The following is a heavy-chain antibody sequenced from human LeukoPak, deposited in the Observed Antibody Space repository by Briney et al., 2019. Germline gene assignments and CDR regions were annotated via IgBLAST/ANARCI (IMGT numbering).Heavy chain of an antibody. V-gene: IGHV3-33*01. CDR2: IWYDGSNK. D-gene: IGHD6-19*01. CDR1: GFTFSSYG. J-gene: IGHJ3*02. CDR3: ARDRAVAGPSHDAFNI. Sequence: GGSLRLSCAASGFTFSSYGMHWVRQAPGKGLEWVAVIWYDGSNKYYADSVKGRFTISRDNSKNTLYLQMNSLRAEDTAVYYYARDRAVAGPSHDAFNIWGQGTMVTVSS.